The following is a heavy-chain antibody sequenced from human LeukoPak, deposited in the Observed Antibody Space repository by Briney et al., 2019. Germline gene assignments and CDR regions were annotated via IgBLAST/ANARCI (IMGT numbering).Heavy chain of an antibody. J-gene: IGHJ4*02. CDR3: AREVGYSYGSSDY. CDR2: ISSSSSYI. D-gene: IGHD5-18*01. Sequence: GGSLRLSCAASGFTFSSYSMNWVRQAPGKGLEWVSSISSSSSYIYYADSVKGRFTISRDNAKNSLYLQMNSLRAEDTAVYYCAREVGYSYGSSDYWGQGTLVTVSS. V-gene: IGHV3-21*01. CDR1: GFTFSSYS.